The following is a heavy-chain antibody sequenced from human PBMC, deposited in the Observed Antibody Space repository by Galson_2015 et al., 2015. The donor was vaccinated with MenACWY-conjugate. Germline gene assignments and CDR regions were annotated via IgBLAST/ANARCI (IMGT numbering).Heavy chain of an antibody. D-gene: IGHD5-12*01. CDR2: ISTTNGDT. J-gene: IGHJ5*01. CDR1: GYTFSNYG. Sequence: SVKVSCKASGYTFSNYGISWVRQAPGQGLQWMGWISTTNGDTDYAQKFQGRFTMRADTSTDTAHMELRSLTSDDTAVYYCARTVDGGYGSWFDPWGQGTLVIVSS. CDR3: ARTVDGGYGSWFDP. V-gene: IGHV1-18*01.